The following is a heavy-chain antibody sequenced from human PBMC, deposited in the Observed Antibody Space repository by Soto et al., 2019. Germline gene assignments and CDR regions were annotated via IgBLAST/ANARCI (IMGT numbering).Heavy chain of an antibody. CDR3: ARGDGDYYDGNGYLGRH. CDR2: ILYDGKKN. Sequence: GGSLRLSCAASGYSFSNYSMNWVRQAPGKGLEWVALILYDGKKNYYADSVKGRFTISRDNSKNTLYLQMNSLRAEDTAVYYCARGDGDYYDGNGYLGRHWGQGTLVTVSS. V-gene: IGHV3-30*03. J-gene: IGHJ4*02. D-gene: IGHD3-22*01. CDR1: GYSFSNYS.